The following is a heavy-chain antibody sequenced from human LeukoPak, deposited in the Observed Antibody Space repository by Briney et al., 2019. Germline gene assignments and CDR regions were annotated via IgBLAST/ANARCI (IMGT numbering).Heavy chain of an antibody. CDR1: GFTFSYYA. CDR2: IYSGGST. CDR3: ARGWVVGTTPFDY. V-gene: IGHV3-53*01. J-gene: IGHJ4*01. D-gene: IGHD1-26*01. Sequence: GGSLRLSCAASGFTFSYYAMNWVRQAPGKGLEWVSVIYSGGSTYYADSVKGRFTISRDNSKNTLYLQMNSLRAEDTTVYYCARGWVVGTTPFDYWGQGTLVTVSS.